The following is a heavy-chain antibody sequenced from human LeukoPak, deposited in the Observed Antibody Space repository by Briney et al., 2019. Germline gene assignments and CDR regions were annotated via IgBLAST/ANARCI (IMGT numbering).Heavy chain of an antibody. CDR3: ARDVYSSGPNAFDI. Sequence: GGSLRLSCAASGFTVSSNYMSWVRQAPGKGLEWVSVIYSGGSTYYADSVKGRFTISRDNSKNTLYLQMNSLRAEDTAVYYCARDVYSSGPNAFDIWGQGTMVTVSS. CDR1: GFTVSSNY. J-gene: IGHJ3*02. D-gene: IGHD6-19*01. V-gene: IGHV3-53*01. CDR2: IYSGGST.